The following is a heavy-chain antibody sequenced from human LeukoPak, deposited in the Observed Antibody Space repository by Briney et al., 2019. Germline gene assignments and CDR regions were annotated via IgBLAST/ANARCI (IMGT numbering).Heavy chain of an antibody. CDR2: ISWDGGNT. D-gene: IGHD6-19*01. CDR1: GFAFGHYT. V-gene: IGHV3-43*01. CDR3: AKGAGASSGWYGDLDYYYYMDA. J-gene: IGHJ6*03. Sequence: GGSLRLSCAASGFAFGHYTMHWVRQAPGKGLEWVSLISWDGGNTYYADSVKGRFTISRDNSKNSLYLQMNSLRTEDTALYYCAKGAGASSGWYGDLDYYYYMDAWGKGTTVTVSS.